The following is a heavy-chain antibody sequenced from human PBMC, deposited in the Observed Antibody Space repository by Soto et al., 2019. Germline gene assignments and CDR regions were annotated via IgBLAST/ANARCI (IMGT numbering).Heavy chain of an antibody. Sequence: PSETLSLTCTVSGGSISSSSYYWGWIRQPPGKGLEWIGSIYYSGSTYYNPSLKSRVTISVDTSKNRFSLKLSSVTAADTAVYYCARHYGSGLNWFDPWGQGTLVTVSS. CDR2: IYYSGST. J-gene: IGHJ5*02. CDR3: ARHYGSGLNWFDP. V-gene: IGHV4-39*01. CDR1: GGSISSSSYY. D-gene: IGHD3-10*01.